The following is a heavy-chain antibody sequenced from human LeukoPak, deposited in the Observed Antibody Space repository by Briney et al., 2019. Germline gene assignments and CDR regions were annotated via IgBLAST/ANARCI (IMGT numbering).Heavy chain of an antibody. CDR3: ARGTYYDFGNWFDP. CDR2: LRYDGSNK. V-gene: IGHV3-33*08. CDR1: GFTFSSYG. J-gene: IGHJ5*02. Sequence: GRSLRLSCAASGFTFSSYGMHWVRQAPGKGLEWVAVLRYDGSNKDYGASVKGRFTISRDNSENTLNLQMNSLRAEDTAVYYCARGTYYDFGNWFDPWGQGTLVIVSS. D-gene: IGHD3-3*01.